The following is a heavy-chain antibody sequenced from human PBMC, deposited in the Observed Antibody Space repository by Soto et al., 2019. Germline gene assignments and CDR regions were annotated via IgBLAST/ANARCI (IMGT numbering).Heavy chain of an antibody. CDR3: ASYDFWSGYLLG. J-gene: IGHJ4*02. Sequence: SETLSLTCPVSGGSIRSSSYYWGWIRQPPRKGLEWIGSIYYRGSTYYNPSLKSRVTISVDTSKNQFSLKLSSVTAADTAVYYCASYDFWSGYLLGWGQGTLVTVSS. D-gene: IGHD3-3*01. CDR1: GGSIRSSSYY. V-gene: IGHV4-39*01. CDR2: IYYRGST.